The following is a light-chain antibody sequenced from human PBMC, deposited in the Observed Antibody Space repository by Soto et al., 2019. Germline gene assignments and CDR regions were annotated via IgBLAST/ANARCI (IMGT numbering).Light chain of an antibody. CDR2: GAS. J-gene: IGKJ5*01. CDR1: QSLITRY. V-gene: IGKV3-20*01. Sequence: EIVLXXXPGTLSLFPGERATLSCRASQSLITRYLAWYQQKPGQAPRLLIYGASSRATGIPDRFSGSGSGTDFTLTISRLEPEDFAVYSCQQYGTSPTFGQGTRLEIK. CDR3: QQYGTSPT.